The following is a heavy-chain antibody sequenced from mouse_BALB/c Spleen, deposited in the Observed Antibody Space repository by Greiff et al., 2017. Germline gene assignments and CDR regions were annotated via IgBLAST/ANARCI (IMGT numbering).Heavy chain of an antibody. Sequence: VQLQQSGPELVKPGASVKIPCKASGYTFTDYNMDWVKQSHGKSLEWIGDINPNNGGTIYNQKFTGKATLTVDKSSSTAYMELRSLTSEDTAVYYCAMITTLSYYYAMDYWGQGTSVTVAS. CDR3: AMITTLSYYYAMDY. J-gene: IGHJ4*01. V-gene: IGHV1-18*01. CDR2: INPNNGGT. D-gene: IGHD2-4*01. CDR1: GYTFTDYN.